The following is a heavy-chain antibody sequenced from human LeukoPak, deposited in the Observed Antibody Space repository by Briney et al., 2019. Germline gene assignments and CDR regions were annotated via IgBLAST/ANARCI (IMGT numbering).Heavy chain of an antibody. CDR2: ISSSSSYI. CDR1: GFTFSSYS. J-gene: IGHJ4*02. V-gene: IGHV3-21*01. Sequence: GGSVRLSCAASGFTFSSYSMNWVRQAPGKGLEWVSSISSSSSYIYYADSVKGRFTISRDNAKNSLYLQMNSLRAEDTAVYYCARDTPILDSSGYYYSLGYWGQGTLVTVSS. D-gene: IGHD3-22*01. CDR3: ARDTPILDSSGYYYSLGY.